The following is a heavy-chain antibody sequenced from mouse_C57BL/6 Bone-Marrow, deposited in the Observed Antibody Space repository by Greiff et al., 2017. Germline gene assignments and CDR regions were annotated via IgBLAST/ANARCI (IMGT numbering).Heavy chain of an antibody. CDR2: ISSGSSTI. Sequence: VQVVESGGGLVKPGGSLKLSCAASGFTFSDYGMHWVRQAPEKGLEWVAYISSGSSTIYYADTVKGRFTISRDNAKNTLFLQMTSLRSEDTAMYYCAKALGYYAMDYWGQGTSVTVSS. V-gene: IGHV5-17*01. CDR1: GFTFSDYG. D-gene: IGHD4-1*01. CDR3: AKALGYYAMDY. J-gene: IGHJ4*01.